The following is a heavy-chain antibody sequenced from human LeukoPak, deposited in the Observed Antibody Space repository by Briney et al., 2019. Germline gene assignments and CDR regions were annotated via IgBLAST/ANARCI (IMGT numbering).Heavy chain of an antibody. J-gene: IGHJ4*02. CDR2: IYSGGST. D-gene: IGHD3-3*01. Sequence: PGGSLRLSCAASGFTVSSNYMSWVRQAPGKGLEWVSVIYSGGSTYYADSVKGRFTISRDNSKNTLYLQMNSLRAEDTAVYYCAKDRLYYDFWSGYYFDYWGQGTLVTVSS. CDR3: AKDRLYYDFWSGYYFDY. CDR1: GFTVSSNY. V-gene: IGHV3-66*01.